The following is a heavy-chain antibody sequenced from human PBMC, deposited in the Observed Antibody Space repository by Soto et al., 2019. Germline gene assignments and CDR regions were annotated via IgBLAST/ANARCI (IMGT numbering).Heavy chain of an antibody. CDR3: ARDLLVFGSTYGDV. D-gene: IGHD3-10*02. CDR1: GGTFSNYA. V-gene: IGHV1-69*12. Sequence: QVQLVQSGAEVKKPGSSVKVSCKASGGTFSNYALISWVRLAPGQGLEWMGGIIPIDATVNYAQKFQGRITLTADEFTTTAYMDLGSLRSEDTAVYYCARDLLVFGSTYGDVWGQGTTVTVSS. CDR2: IIPIDATV. J-gene: IGHJ6*01.